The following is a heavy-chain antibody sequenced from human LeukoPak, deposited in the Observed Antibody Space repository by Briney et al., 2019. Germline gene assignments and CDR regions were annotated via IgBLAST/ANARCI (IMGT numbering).Heavy chain of an antibody. Sequence: QAGGSLRLSCAASGFTFSSYGMHWVRQAPGKGLEWVAFIRYDGSNKYYADSVKGRFTISRDNSKNTLYLQMNSLRAEDTAVYYCAKDFSPNPLDIVVVVAAPTFDPWGQGTLVTVSS. D-gene: IGHD2-15*01. V-gene: IGHV3-30*02. CDR1: GFTFSSYG. J-gene: IGHJ5*02. CDR2: IRYDGSNK. CDR3: AKDFSPNPLDIVVVVAAPTFDP.